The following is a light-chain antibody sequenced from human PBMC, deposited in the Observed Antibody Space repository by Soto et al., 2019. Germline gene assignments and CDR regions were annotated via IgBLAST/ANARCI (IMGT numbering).Light chain of an antibody. CDR3: QQLSNYPIT. CDR1: QSVSSNH. J-gene: IGKJ5*01. CDR2: GAS. Sequence: EIVLTQSPGSLSLSPRETATLSCRASQSVSSNHLAWYQQKPGQAPRLLIYGASRRATGIPDRFSGSGSGSDFTLTISRLEPEDFATYYCQQLSNYPITFGQGTRLEI. V-gene: IGKV3-20*01.